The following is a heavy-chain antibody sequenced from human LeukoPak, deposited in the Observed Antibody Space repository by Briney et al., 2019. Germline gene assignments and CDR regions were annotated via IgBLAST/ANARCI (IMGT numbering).Heavy chain of an antibody. J-gene: IGHJ4*02. D-gene: IGHD2-2*01. CDR1: GFTLSSYW. V-gene: IGHV3-74*01. Sequence: GGSLRLSCAASGFTLSSYWMYWVRQAPGKGLVWVSRINSDGSSTSYADSVKGRFTISRDNAKNTLYLQMNSLRAEDTAVYYCARALGYCSSTSCYVYFDYWGQGTLVTVSS. CDR3: ARALGYCSSTSCYVYFDY. CDR2: INSDGSST.